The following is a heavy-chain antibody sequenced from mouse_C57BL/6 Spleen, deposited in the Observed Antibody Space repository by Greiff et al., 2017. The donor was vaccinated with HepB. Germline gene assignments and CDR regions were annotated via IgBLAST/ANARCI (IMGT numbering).Heavy chain of an antibody. D-gene: IGHD1-1*01. V-gene: IGHV5-4*01. CDR2: ISDGGSYT. Sequence: EVQLVESGGGLVKPGGSLKLSCAASGFTFSSYAMSWVRQTPEKRLEWVATISDGGSYTYYPDNVKGRFTISRDNAKNNLYLQMSHLKSEDTAMYYCARDTTTVVGGYFDYWGQGTTLTVSS. CDR3: ARDTTTVVGGYFDY. J-gene: IGHJ2*01. CDR1: GFTFSSYA.